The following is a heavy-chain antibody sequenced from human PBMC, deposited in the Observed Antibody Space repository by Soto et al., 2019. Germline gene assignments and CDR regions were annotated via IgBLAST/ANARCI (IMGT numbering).Heavy chain of an antibody. J-gene: IGHJ6*02. CDR2: ISYDGRNK. CDR3: AKDGVGMVRGVYHYYAMDV. Sequence: QVQLVESGGGVVQPGRSLRLSCAASGFNLSNYGIHWVRQAPGKGMDWVAAISYDGRNKYYADSVKGRFTISRDNSKNTLYLQMNSRKAEDTAVYYCAKDGVGMVRGVYHYYAMDVWCQGTTVTVSS. D-gene: IGHD3-10*01. V-gene: IGHV3-30*18. CDR1: GFNLSNYG.